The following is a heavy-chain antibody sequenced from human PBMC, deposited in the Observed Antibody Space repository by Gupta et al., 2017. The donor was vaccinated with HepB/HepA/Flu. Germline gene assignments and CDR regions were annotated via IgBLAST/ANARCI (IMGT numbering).Heavy chain of an antibody. Sequence: QVQLVESGGGVVQPGRSLRLSCAASGFTFSSYGMHWVRQAPGKGLEWVAVIWYDGSNKYYADSVKGRFTISRDNSKNTLYLQMNSLRAEXTAVYYCAXGVYYDSSGYASYWGQGTLVTVSS. CDR2: IWYDGSNK. CDR1: GFTFSSYG. D-gene: IGHD3-22*01. J-gene: IGHJ4*02. CDR3: AXGVYYDSSGYASY. V-gene: IGHV3-33*01.